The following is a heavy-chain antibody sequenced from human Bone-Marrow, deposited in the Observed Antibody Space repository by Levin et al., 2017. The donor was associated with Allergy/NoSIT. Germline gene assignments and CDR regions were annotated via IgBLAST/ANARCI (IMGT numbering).Heavy chain of an antibody. J-gene: IGHJ4*02. CDR1: GFTFSSSW. Sequence: GASVKVSCIASGFTFSSSWMTWVHQAPGKGLDWVANINQDGSDKQYVDSVKGRFTVSRDNAKNSLYLQMDSLRVEDTAVYYCARPTGSRTFDYWGQGSLVMVSS. D-gene: IGHD1-14*01. CDR3: ARPTGSRTFDY. V-gene: IGHV3-7*01. CDR2: INQDGSDK.